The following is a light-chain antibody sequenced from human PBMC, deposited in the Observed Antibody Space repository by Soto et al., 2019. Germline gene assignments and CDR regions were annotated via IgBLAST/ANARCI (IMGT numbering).Light chain of an antibody. Sequence: QSVLTQQTSVSGTHGQKVTTSCSGITSNIGSTFVYWYQHFPGTAPKLLIYRNDKPPSGVPDRFSASKSGTSTSLAISGLRSEDEADYYCASWDNNLSGYVCGSG. CDR2: RND. CDR3: ASWDNNLSGYV. V-gene: IGLV1-47*01. J-gene: IGLJ1*01. CDR1: TSNIGSTF.